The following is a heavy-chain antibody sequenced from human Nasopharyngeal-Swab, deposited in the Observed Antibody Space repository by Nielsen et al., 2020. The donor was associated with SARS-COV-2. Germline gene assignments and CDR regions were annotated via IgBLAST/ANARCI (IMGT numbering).Heavy chain of an antibody. J-gene: IGHJ3*02. CDR3: ARGSGYYGAFDI. V-gene: IGHV3-21*01. CDR1: GYSFRTYG. D-gene: IGHD3-22*01. CDR2: ISSRSSYI. Sequence: GESLKISCVASGYSFRTYGMNWVRQAPGKGLEWVSFISSRSSYIYYADSLQGRFTISKDDAKNSLYLQMSSLRAEDTAVYYCARGSGYYGAFDIWGQGTMVTVSS.